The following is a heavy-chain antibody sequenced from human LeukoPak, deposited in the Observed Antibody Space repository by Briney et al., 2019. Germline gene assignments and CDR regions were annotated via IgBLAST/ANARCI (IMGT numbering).Heavy chain of an antibody. CDR3: AREVSDWKYEGGKYYYYYMDV. CDR1: GGSLSGYY. Sequence: SETLSLTCAVYGGSLSGYYWSWIRQPPGEGLEWIGQISHSGSPSYNPSLKSRVTISIDTSRNQFSLKVNSVTAADTAVYYCAREVSDWKYEGGKYYYYYMDVWGKGTTVTVSS. V-gene: IGHV4-34*01. J-gene: IGHJ6*03. D-gene: IGHD1-7*01. CDR2: ISHSGSP.